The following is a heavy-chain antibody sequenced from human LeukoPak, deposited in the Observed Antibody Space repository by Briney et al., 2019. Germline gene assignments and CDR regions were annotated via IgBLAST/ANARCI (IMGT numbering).Heavy chain of an antibody. D-gene: IGHD6-13*01. Sequence: LGESLKISCKGSGYSFTSYWIGWVRQMPGKGLEWMGIIYPGYSDTRYSPSFQGQVTISADKSISTAYLQWSSLEASDTAMYYCATSNSSSWEKPYYYYYGMDVWGQGTTVTVSS. CDR1: GYSFTSYW. CDR3: ATSNSSSWEKPYYYYYGMDV. J-gene: IGHJ6*02. V-gene: IGHV5-51*01. CDR2: IYPGYSDT.